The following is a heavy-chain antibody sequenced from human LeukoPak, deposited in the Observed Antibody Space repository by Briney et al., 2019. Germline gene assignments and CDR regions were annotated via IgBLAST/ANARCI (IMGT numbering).Heavy chain of an antibody. D-gene: IGHD2/OR15-2a*01. CDR3: ARILSHGDFDF. V-gene: IGHV3-30*04. CDR2: ISYDGSNK. CDR1: GFTFSSYA. Sequence: GGSLRLSCAASGFTFSSYAMHWVRQAPGKGLEWVAVISYDGSNKYYADSVKGRFTISRDNSKNTLYLQMNSLRAEDTAVYYCARILSHGDFDFWGQGTLVTVSS. J-gene: IGHJ4*02.